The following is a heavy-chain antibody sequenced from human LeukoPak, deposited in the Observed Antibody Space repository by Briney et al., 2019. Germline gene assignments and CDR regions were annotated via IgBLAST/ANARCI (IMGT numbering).Heavy chain of an antibody. CDR3: AKEGDISGYYYYFDY. V-gene: IGHV3-9*01. CDR2: ISWNSGSI. CDR1: GFTFDDYA. J-gene: IGHJ4*02. Sequence: HPGGSLRLSCAASGFTFDDYAMHWVRQAPGKGLEWVSGISWNSGSIGYADSVKGRFTISRDNAKNSLYLQMNSLRAEDTAVYYCAKEGDISGYYYYFDYWGQGTLVTVS. D-gene: IGHD3-22*01.